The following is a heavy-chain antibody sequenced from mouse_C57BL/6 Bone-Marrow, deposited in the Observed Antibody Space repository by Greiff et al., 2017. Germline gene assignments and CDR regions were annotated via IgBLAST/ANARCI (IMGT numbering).Heavy chain of an antibody. J-gene: IGHJ4*01. D-gene: IGHD2-4*01. CDR3: ARHETMRDYYAMDY. Sequence: QVQLKESGPGLVAPSQSLSITCTVSGFSLTSYGVHWVRQPPGKGLEWLVVIWSDGSTTYNSALKSRLSISKDNSKSQVFLKMNSLQTDDTAMYYCARHETMRDYYAMDYWGQGTSVTVSS. CDR1: GFSLTSYG. CDR2: IWSDGST. V-gene: IGHV2-6-1*01.